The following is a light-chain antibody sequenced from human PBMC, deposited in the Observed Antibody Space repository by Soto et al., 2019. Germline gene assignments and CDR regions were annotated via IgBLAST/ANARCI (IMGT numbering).Light chain of an antibody. J-gene: IGKJ1*01. V-gene: IGKV1-5*03. CDR2: TAS. CDR3: QQYNSNPWT. CDR1: QSISSW. Sequence: DIQMTQSPSTLSASVGDRVTITCRASQSISSWLAWYQQKPGTAPKLLIYTASTLESGVPSRFSGSGSGTEFTLTISSLQPDDFATYYCQQYNSNPWTFGQGTKVEIK.